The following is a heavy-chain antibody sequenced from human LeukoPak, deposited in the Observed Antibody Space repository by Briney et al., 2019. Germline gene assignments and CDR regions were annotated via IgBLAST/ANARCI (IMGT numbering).Heavy chain of an antibody. CDR3: ARIGGYCYGPGY. Sequence: GESLRLSCAASGFTFTSYWMSWVRQAPGKGLEWVANIKQDGSEKYYVDSVKGRFTISRDNAKNSVYLQMNSLRAEDTALYYCARIGGYCYGPGYWGQGTLVTVSS. D-gene: IGHD5-18*01. CDR2: IKQDGSEK. V-gene: IGHV3-7*05. CDR1: GFTFTSYW. J-gene: IGHJ4*02.